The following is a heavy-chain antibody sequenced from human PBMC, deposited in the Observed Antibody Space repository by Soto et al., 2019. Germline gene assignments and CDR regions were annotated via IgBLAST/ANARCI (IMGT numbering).Heavy chain of an antibody. Sequence: SETLSLACTVSGGSISSGGYYCSWIRQHPGKGLEWIGYIYYSGSTYYNPSLKSRVTISVDTSKNQFSLKLSSVTAADTAVYYCAASCVACGGFNYYGMDVWGQGTTVTVSS. CDR2: IYYSGST. CDR1: GGSISSGGYY. J-gene: IGHJ6*02. V-gene: IGHV4-31*03. D-gene: IGHD2-21*01. CDR3: AASCVACGGFNYYGMDV.